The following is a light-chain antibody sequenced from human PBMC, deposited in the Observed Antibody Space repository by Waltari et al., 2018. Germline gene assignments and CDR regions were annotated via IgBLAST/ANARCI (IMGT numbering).Light chain of an antibody. CDR2: MVS. CDR1: ESLVHTDGNTY. V-gene: IGKV2-30*02. J-gene: IGKJ1*01. CDR3: MQSTHWPPWT. Sequence: VVVTQSQLSLPVTLGQPASISCRSSESLVHTDGNTYLHWFQQRPGQSPRRLIYMVSERDSGVPDRFSVSVSGTDVTLKISRVEAEDVGIYYCMQSTHWPPWTFGQGTKVEIK.